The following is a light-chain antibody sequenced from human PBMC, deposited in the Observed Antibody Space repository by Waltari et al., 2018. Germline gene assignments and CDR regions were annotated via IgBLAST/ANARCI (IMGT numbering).Light chain of an antibody. V-gene: IGLV2-11*01. CDR3: CSYAGTYTPL. CDR2: DVT. J-gene: IGLJ2*01. Sequence: QSALTQPRSVSGSPGQSVAISCTGTSSDVGGCNYFSWYQQYPGTAPKLIIYDVTKRPSGVPDRFSGSKSGNTASLTISGLQAEDEADYYCCSYAGTYTPLFGGGTKLTVL. CDR1: SSDVGGCNY.